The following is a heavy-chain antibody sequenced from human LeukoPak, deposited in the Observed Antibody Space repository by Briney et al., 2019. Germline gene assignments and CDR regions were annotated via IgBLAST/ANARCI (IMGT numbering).Heavy chain of an antibody. J-gene: IGHJ4*02. CDR2: IPFSSSTI. D-gene: IGHD6-13*01. CDR3: ARGYSSSWYFVFDY. V-gene: IGHV3-48*01. Sequence: PGGSLRLSCAASGFTFSTYSMNWVRQAPGKGLEWVSYIPFSSSTIYYADSVKGRFTISRDNAKNSLYLQMNSLRAEDRAVYYCARGYSSSWYFVFDYWGQGTLVTVSS. CDR1: GFTFSTYS.